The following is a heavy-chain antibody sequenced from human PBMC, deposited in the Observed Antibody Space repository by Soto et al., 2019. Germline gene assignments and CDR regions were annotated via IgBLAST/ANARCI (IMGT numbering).Heavy chain of an antibody. Sequence: GGSLRLSCAASGFTFSSYAMNWVRQAPGKGLEWVSGISGGGHSTFYADSVKGRVTISRDNSKNTLFLQMNSLRAEDTAIYYCAKDRSGITGTRVEYWGQGTLVTVSS. V-gene: IGHV3-23*01. CDR1: GFTFSSYA. D-gene: IGHD1-7*01. CDR3: AKDRSGITGTRVEY. J-gene: IGHJ4*02. CDR2: ISGGGHST.